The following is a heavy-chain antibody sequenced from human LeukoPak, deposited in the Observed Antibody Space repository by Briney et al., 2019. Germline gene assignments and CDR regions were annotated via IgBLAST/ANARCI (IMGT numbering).Heavy chain of an antibody. V-gene: IGHV3-21*01. CDR2: ISSSSSYI. J-gene: IGHJ4*02. CDR1: GFTFSSYS. Sequence: PGGSLRLSCAASGFTFSSYSMNWVRQAPGKGLEWVSSISSSSSYIYYADSVEGRFTISRDNAKNSLYLQMNSLRAEDTAVYHCARDRNWDTDYWGQGTLDTVSS. CDR3: ARDRNWDTDY. D-gene: IGHD7-27*01.